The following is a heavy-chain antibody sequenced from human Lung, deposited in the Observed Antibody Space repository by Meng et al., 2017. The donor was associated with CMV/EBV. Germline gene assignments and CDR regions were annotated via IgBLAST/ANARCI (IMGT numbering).Heavy chain of an antibody. Sequence: GXSXKIXXAASGFTFSSYAMSWVRQAPGKGLEWVSAISGSGGSTYYADSVKGRFTISRDNSKNTLYLQMNSLRAEDTAVYYCAKGISNYVHPNWFDPWGQGTXVTVSS. CDR3: AKGISNYVHPNWFDP. CDR1: GFTFSSYA. V-gene: IGHV3-23*01. J-gene: IGHJ5*02. D-gene: IGHD4-11*01. CDR2: ISGSGGST.